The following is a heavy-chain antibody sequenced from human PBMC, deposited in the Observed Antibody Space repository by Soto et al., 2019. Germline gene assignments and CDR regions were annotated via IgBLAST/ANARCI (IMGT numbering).Heavy chain of an antibody. CDR3: AKTRGAMIYAISVYGMDV. J-gene: IGHJ6*02. CDR1: GFSFSSFA. Sequence: PGGSLRLSCAASGFSFSSFAMNWVRQAPGKGLEWVSIISGSADSTFYADSMRGRFTISGDNSKSTLYLQINSLRAEDTAVYYCAKTRGAMIYAISVYGMDVWGQGTTVTVSS. D-gene: IGHD2-8*01. V-gene: IGHV3-23*01. CDR2: ISGSADST.